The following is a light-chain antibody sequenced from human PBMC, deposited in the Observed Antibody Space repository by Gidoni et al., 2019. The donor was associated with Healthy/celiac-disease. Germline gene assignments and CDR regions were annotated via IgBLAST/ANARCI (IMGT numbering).Light chain of an antibody. J-gene: IGKJ1*01. V-gene: IGKV2-28*01. CDR3: MQAVQPPWT. Sequence: IVMAQSPLSLPVTPAEPASIACRSSQSFLNSNGHNYLDWYVQEPAQSPQRLIYLGSNRASGVPDRCSGSGAGTDFIPKISRGVNDDVGVYYCMQAVQPPWTFGQGTKVEIK. CDR1: QSFLNSNGHNY. CDR2: LGS.